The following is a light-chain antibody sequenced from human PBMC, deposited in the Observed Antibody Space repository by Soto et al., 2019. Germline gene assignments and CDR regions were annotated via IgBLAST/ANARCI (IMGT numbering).Light chain of an antibody. CDR2: GAS. J-gene: IGKJ1*01. V-gene: IGKV3-15*01. CDR3: QQYNNWPPWT. CDR1: QSVSSN. Sequence: EIVMTQSPATLSVSPGERATLSCRASQSVSSNLAWYQQKPGQAPRLLIYGASTRATGIPARFSGSGSGTESTLTISSLQSEDFAVYYCQQYNNWPPWTFGQGTNVEIK.